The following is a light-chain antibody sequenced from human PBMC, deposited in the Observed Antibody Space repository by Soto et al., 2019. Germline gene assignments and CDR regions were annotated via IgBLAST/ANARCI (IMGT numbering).Light chain of an antibody. CDR1: QAISTW. CDR3: QQSNSFSRT. J-gene: IGKJ1*01. Sequence: DIQMPQSPSSVSASVGDRVTITCRASQAISTWLAGYQQNPGKAPTLLIYSASNLQSGVPSRFSGSVSGTDFTLTISSLQPEDFATYYCQQSNSFSRTCGQGTEVEIK. CDR2: SAS. V-gene: IGKV1D-12*01.